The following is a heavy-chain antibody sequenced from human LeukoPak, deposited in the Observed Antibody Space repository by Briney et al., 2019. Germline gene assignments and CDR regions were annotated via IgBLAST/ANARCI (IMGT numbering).Heavy chain of an antibody. CDR1: GFTFSDYW. CDR2: IKQDGSDE. CDR3: ANAENYYDSSGYLLGGTDRGAYFDY. J-gene: IGHJ4*02. V-gene: IGHV3-7*01. D-gene: IGHD3-22*01. Sequence: GGSMRLSCAASGFTFSDYWMSWVRQAPGKGLEWVADIKQDGSDEKYVDSVKGRFTISRDNARKSPYLQVVSLRAEDTAVYYCANAENYYDSSGYLLGGTDRGAYFDYWGQGTLVTVSS.